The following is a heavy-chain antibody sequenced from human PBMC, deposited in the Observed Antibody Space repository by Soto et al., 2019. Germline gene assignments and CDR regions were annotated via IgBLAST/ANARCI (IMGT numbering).Heavy chain of an antibody. J-gene: IGHJ4*02. CDR1: GGSLSSSNW. Sequence: SETLSLTCTVSGGSLSSSNWWGWVRPPPGKGLEWIGEIYHSGSTNYNPSLKSRVTISEDKSKNQFSLKLTSVTAADTAVYYCARSIFGYGSGWPFGHWGQGTLVTVSS. D-gene: IGHD6-19*01. CDR3: ARSIFGYGSGWPFGH. CDR2: IYHSGST. V-gene: IGHV4-4*02.